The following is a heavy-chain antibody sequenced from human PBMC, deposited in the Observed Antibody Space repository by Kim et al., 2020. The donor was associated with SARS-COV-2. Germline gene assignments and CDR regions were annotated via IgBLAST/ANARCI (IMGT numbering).Heavy chain of an antibody. CDR3: ARDSTIMGRLIADNYGLDV. Sequence: GGSLRLPCVASGFGFDGYDMYWVRQAPGKGLEWVAMIWYDGSHKFYAESVKGRFTISRDNSNSTLFLQMDSLRAEDTAVYFCARDSTIMGRLIADNYGLDVWGQGTTVT. CDR2: IWYDGSHK. V-gene: IGHV3-33*01. CDR1: GFGFDGYD. D-gene: IGHD1-26*01. J-gene: IGHJ6*02.